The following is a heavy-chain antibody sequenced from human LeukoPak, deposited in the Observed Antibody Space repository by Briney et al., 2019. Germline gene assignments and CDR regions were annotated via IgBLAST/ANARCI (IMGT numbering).Heavy chain of an antibody. CDR1: GFTFSSYE. CDR3: ARLTVWFGEFYDY. Sequence: GGSLRLSCAASGFTFSSYEMNWVRQAPGKGLEWVSYISSSGSTIYHADSVKGRFTISRDNAKNSLYLQMNSLRAEDTAVYYCARLTVWFGEFYDYWGQGTLVTVSS. V-gene: IGHV3-48*03. CDR2: ISSSGSTI. J-gene: IGHJ4*02. D-gene: IGHD3-10*01.